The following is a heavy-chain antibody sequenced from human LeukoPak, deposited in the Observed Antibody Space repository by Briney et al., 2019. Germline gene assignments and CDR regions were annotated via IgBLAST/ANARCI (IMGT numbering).Heavy chain of an antibody. Sequence: ASVKVSCKASGYTFTGYYMHWVRQAPGQGLEWVGWINPNSGGTKYAQKFQGRVTMTRDTSISTAYMELSSLKSDDTAVYYCAGFLGYCSGGSCYFDYWGQGTLVTVSS. J-gene: IGHJ4*02. CDR2: INPNSGGT. D-gene: IGHD2-15*01. CDR3: AGFLGYCSGGSCYFDY. CDR1: GYTFTGYY. V-gene: IGHV1-2*02.